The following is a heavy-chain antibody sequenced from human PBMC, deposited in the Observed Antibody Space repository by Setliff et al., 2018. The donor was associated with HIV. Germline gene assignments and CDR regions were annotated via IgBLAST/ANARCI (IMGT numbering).Heavy chain of an antibody. CDR2: SYHTGSK. Sequence: PSETLSLTCAVYGYPIDSGFYWGWIRQTPGKGLGWIASSYHTGSKYYNPSLKRRVTISVDTSKNQFSLKLTSVTAADTAVYYCARNHYYGSGKNRWFDPWGQGMLVTVSS. D-gene: IGHD3-10*01. J-gene: IGHJ5*02. CDR1: GYPIDSGFY. V-gene: IGHV4-38-2*01. CDR3: ARNHYYGSGKNRWFDP.